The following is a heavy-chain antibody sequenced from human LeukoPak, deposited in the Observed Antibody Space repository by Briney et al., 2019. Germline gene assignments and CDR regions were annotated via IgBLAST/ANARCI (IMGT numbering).Heavy chain of an antibody. V-gene: IGHV4-59*01. CDR3: AREARGSGDRPVAFDI. CDR2: IYYSGST. J-gene: IGHJ3*02. Sequence: PSETLSLTCTVSGGSISSYYWSWIRQPPGKGLEWIGYIYYSGSTNYNPSLKSRVTISVDTSKNQFSLKLSSVTAADTAVYYCAREARGSGDRPVAFDIWGQGTMVTVSS. CDR1: GGSISSYY. D-gene: IGHD3-16*01.